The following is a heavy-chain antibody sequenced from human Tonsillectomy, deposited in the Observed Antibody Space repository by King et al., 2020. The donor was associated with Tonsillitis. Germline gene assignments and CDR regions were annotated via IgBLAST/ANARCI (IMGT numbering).Heavy chain of an antibody. D-gene: IGHD3-16*02. CDR1: GDSINSYY. CDR2: IYYSGST. Sequence: QLPESGPGLVKPSETLSLTCTVSGDSINSYYWSWIRQPPGKGLEWIGDIYYSGSTSYNPSLKSRVTISVDTSKNQFSLKLSSVTAADTAVYYCARILEGYQPIYFDSWRQGILVTVSS. V-gene: IGHV4-59*01. CDR3: ARILEGYQPIYFDS. J-gene: IGHJ4*02.